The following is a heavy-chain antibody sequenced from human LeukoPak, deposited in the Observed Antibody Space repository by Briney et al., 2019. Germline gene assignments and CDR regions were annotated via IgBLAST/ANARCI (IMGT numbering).Heavy chain of an antibody. CDR2: ISGSGGST. CDR1: GFTFSSYA. D-gene: IGHD3-3*01. J-gene: IGHJ4*02. CDR3: AKSALSGYDAVRYYFDY. Sequence: GGSLRLSCAASGFTFSSYAMSWVRQAPGKGLGWVSAISGSGGSTYYADSVKGRFTISRDNSKNTLYLQMNSLRAEDTAVYYCAKSALSGYDAVRYYFDYWGQGTLVTVSS. V-gene: IGHV3-23*01.